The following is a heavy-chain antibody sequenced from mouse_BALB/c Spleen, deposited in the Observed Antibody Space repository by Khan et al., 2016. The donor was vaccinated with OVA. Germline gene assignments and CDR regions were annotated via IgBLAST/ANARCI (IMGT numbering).Heavy chain of an antibody. D-gene: IGHD1-1*01. CDR1: GYTFTDYY. CDR3: ARGGYYGNSLFDY. J-gene: IGHJ2*01. CDR2: IYPGSGNT. V-gene: IGHV1-84*02. Sequence: QVQLKQSGPELVKPGASVKISCKASGYTFTDYYINWVKQKPGQGLEWIGWIYPGSGNTKYNEKFKGMATSTVDTSSSTAYMQLSSLTSEDTAVXFSARGGYYGNSLFDYWGQGTTLTVSS.